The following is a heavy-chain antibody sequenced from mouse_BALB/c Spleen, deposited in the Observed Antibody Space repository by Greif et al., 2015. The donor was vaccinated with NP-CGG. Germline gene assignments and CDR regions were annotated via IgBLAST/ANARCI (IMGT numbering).Heavy chain of an antibody. D-gene: IGHD1-2*01. J-gene: IGHJ4*01. V-gene: IGHV1-54*01. CDR3: ARGTTATYAMDY. CDR1: GYAFTNYL. Sequence: VKLQESGAELVRPGTSVKVSRKASGYAFTNYLIEWVKQRPGQGLEWIGVINPGSGGTNYNEKFKGKATLTADKSSSTAYMQLSSLTSDDSAVYFCARGTTATYAMDYWGQGTSVTVSS. CDR2: INPGSGGT.